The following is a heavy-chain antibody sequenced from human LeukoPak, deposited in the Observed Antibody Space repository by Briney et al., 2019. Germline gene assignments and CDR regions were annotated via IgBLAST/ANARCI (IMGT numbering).Heavy chain of an antibody. V-gene: IGHV1-2*06. D-gene: IGHD2-2*01. CDR2: INPNSGGT. CDR1: GYTFTAYY. J-gene: IGHJ3*02. Sequence: GASVKVSCKASGYTFTAYYMHWVRQAPGQGLEWMGRINPNSGGTNYAQKFQGRVTMTRDTSISTAYMDLSGLRSDDTAAYYCSRVVGECSSTSCYGGYAFDIWGQGTMVTVSS. CDR3: SRVVGECSSTSCYGGYAFDI.